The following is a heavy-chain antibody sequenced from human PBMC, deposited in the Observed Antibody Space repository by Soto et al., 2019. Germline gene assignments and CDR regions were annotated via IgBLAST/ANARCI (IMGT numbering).Heavy chain of an antibody. CDR1: GFTFGDYA. D-gene: IGHD3-3*01. CDR3: TISYWSGYYYYYMDV. Sequence: GGSLRLSCTASGFTFGDYAMSWFRQAPGKGLEWVGFIRSKAYGGTTEYAASVKGRFTISRDDSKSIAYLQMNSLKTEDTAVYYCTISYWSGYYYYYMDVWGKGTTVTVSS. J-gene: IGHJ6*03. V-gene: IGHV3-49*03. CDR2: IRSKAYGGTT.